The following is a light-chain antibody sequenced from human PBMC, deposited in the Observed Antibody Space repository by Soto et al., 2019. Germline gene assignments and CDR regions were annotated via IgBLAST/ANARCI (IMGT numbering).Light chain of an antibody. J-gene: IGLJ1*01. V-gene: IGLV2-14*03. CDR3: TSYTSSRTYV. CDR2: DVS. Sequence: TISCTGTSNDVGAYNYVSWYQQHPGTAPKLMIYDVSNRPSGVSNRFSGSKSGNTASLTISGLQAEDEADYYCTSYTSSRTYVFGTGTKVTVL. CDR1: SNDVGAYNY.